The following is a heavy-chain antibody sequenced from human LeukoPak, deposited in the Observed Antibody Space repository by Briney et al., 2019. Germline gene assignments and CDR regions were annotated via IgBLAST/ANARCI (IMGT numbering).Heavy chain of an antibody. D-gene: IGHD6-19*01. CDR1: GFTFSSYW. V-gene: IGHV3-74*01. CDR2: INSDGSST. J-gene: IGHJ6*02. Sequence: GGFLRLSCAASGFTFSSYWMHWVRQAPGKGLVWVSRINSDGSSTSYADSVKGRFTISRGNAKNTLYLQMNSLRAEDTAVYYCARDLAVAVNYYGMDVWGQGTTVTASS. CDR3: ARDLAVAVNYYGMDV.